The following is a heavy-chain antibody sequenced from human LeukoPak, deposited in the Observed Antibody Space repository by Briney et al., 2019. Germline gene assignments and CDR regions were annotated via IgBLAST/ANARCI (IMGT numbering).Heavy chain of an antibody. J-gene: IGHJ5*02. CDR3: ARVRDRSLNNWFDP. D-gene: IGHD3-22*01. CDR2: IYYSGNT. Sequence: GSLRLSCAASGFTFSSYAMSWIRQPPGKRLEWIGYIYYSGNTNSNPSLKSRVTISVDTSKNQFSLNLSSVTAADTAVYYCARVRDRSLNNWFDPWGQGTLVTVSS. CDR1: GFTFSSYA. V-gene: IGHV4-59*01.